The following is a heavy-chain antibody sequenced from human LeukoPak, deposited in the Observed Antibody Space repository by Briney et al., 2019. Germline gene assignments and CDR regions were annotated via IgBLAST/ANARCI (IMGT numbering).Heavy chain of an antibody. Sequence: GGSLRLSCEASGFTFSSYWMSWVRQAPGKGLQWVANINQDESVKYYVDSVKGRFSISRDNAKNSLFLQMNSLRAEDTALYYCARDIPEAANLDYWGQGTLVTVSS. J-gene: IGHJ4*02. V-gene: IGHV3-7*05. CDR1: GFTFSSYW. D-gene: IGHD6-19*01. CDR3: ARDIPEAANLDY. CDR2: INQDESVK.